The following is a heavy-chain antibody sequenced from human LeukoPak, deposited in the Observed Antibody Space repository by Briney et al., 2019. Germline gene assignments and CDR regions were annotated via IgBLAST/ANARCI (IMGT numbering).Heavy chain of an antibody. D-gene: IGHD4-17*01. V-gene: IGHV3-15*01. CDR2: IKSKTDGGAA. J-gene: IGHJ4*02. CDR1: GFSFTNAW. Sequence: GGFLRLSCAASGFSFTNAWMSWVRQPPGKGLEWVGRIKSKTDGGAADYAAPVKGRFSISRDDSKNALYLQMNSLKTEDTAVYYCTTDPGDYEDYWGQGTLVTVSS. CDR3: TTDPGDYEDY.